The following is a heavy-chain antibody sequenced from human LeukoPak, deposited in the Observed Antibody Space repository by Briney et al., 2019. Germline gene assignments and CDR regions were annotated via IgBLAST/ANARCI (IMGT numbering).Heavy chain of an antibody. CDR2: ISSSSSYI. V-gene: IGHV3-21*01. D-gene: IGHD6-6*01. CDR1: GFIFSSYN. Sequence: PGGSLRLSCAASGFIFSSYNMNWVRQAPGKGLEWVSSISSSSSYINYADSVKGRFTISRDNAKNSLYLEMNSLRAEDTAVYYCARDGYSSSSSDYWGQGTLVTVSS. CDR3: ARDGYSSSSSDY. J-gene: IGHJ4*02.